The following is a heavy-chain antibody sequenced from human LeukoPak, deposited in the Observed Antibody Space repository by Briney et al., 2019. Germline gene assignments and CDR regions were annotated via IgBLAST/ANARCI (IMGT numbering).Heavy chain of an antibody. CDR3: ARHPSNYYDSSGYFGCFDP. Sequence: ASVKVSCKVSGYTLTELSMHWVRQAPGQGLEWMEIINPSGGGTTYAQKFQGRVSMTRDTSTSTFYMDLSSLRSEDTAVYYCARHPSNYYDSSGYFGCFDPWGQGTLVTVSS. CDR1: GYTLTELS. D-gene: IGHD3-22*01. V-gene: IGHV1-46*01. CDR2: INPSGGGT. J-gene: IGHJ5*02.